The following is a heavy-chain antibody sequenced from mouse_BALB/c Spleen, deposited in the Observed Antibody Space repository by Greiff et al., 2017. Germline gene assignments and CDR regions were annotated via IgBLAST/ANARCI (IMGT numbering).Heavy chain of an antibody. CDR3: ARAMITTPYYAMDY. D-gene: IGHD2-4*01. J-gene: IGHJ4*01. CDR1: GYTFTSYW. V-gene: IGHV1S81*02. CDR2: INPSNGRT. Sequence: QVQLQQPGAELVKPGASVKLSCKASGYTFTSYWMHWVKQRPGQGLEWIGEINPSNGRTNYNEKFKSKATLTVDKSSSTAYMQLSSLTSEDSAVYYCARAMITTPYYAMDYWGQGTSVTVSS.